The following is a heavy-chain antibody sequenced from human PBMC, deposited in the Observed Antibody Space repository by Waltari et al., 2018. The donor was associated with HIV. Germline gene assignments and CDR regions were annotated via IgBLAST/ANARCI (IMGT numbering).Heavy chain of an antibody. CDR1: SGTFSSYA. J-gene: IGHJ4*02. CDR3: ARDRRYSGYDFDF. Sequence: QVQLVTSGAEVKKPGSSMKVSCKASSGTFSSYAISWVRQAPGQGLEWMGGIIPVFGTPKYAQKFQGRVTITADESTDTAFLELSNLKFEDTAVYYCARDRRYSGYDFDFWGQGTLVTVSS. CDR2: IIPVFGTP. D-gene: IGHD5-12*01. V-gene: IGHV1-69*01.